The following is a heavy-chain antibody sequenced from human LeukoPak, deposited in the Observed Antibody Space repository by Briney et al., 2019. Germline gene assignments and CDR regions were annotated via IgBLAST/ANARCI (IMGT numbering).Heavy chain of an antibody. CDR3: AKDPPYTAMSPRFDY. CDR1: GFTFSSYG. J-gene: IGHJ4*02. D-gene: IGHD5-18*01. CDR2: IRYDGSNI. Sequence: GGSLRLSCAASGFTFSSYGMHWVRQAPGKGLEWVAFIRYDGSNIYYADSVKGRFTISRDNSKNTLYLQMNSLRAEDTAVYYCAKDPPYTAMSPRFDYWGQGTLVTVSS. V-gene: IGHV3-30*02.